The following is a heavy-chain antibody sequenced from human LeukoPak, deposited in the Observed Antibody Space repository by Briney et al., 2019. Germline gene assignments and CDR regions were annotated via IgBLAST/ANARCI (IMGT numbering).Heavy chain of an antibody. D-gene: IGHD6-19*01. CDR1: GYTFTSYD. Sequence: ASVKVSCKASGYTFTSYDINWVRQATGQGLEWMGWMNPNSGNTSYAQKFQGRVTMTRDTSTSTVYMELSSLRSEDTAVYYCARDPLHSSGWYTRYYFDYWGQGTLVTVSS. CDR3: ARDPLHSSGWYTRYYFDY. J-gene: IGHJ4*02. CDR2: MNPNSGNT. V-gene: IGHV1-8*01.